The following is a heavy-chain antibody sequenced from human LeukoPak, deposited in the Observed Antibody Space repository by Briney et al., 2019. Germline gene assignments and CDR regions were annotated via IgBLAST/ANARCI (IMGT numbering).Heavy chain of an antibody. J-gene: IGHJ4*02. CDR1: GDSVSSNSAT. V-gene: IGHV6-1*01. CDR3: ARTSGHLDH. D-gene: IGHD1-26*01. Sequence: SQTLSLTCAISGDSVSSNSATWNWIRQSPSRGLEWLGRTYYRSKWYSEYALSVKGRITIKPDTSKNQISLLLTSVNPDDMAVYYCARTSGHLDHWGQGTVVTVSS. CDR2: TYYRSKWYS.